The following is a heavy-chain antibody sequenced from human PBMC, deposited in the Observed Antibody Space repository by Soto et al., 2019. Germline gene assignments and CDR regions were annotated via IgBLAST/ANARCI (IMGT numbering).Heavy chain of an antibody. J-gene: IGHJ4*02. Sequence: QLQLVQSGPEAKKPGASVKVSCKASGYTFATSTISWLRQAPGQGPEWMGWIKAYSGNTNYAQKLQGSITITTDTSTSTAYMELRSLTTDDTAIYYCAIADYGDDDYWGQGTLVTVSS. CDR2: IKAYSGNT. CDR1: GYTFATST. V-gene: IGHV1-18*01. D-gene: IGHD4-17*01. CDR3: AIADYGDDDY.